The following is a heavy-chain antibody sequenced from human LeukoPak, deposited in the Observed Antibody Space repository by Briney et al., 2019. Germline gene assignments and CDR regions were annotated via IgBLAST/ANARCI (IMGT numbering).Heavy chain of an antibody. J-gene: IGHJ5*02. D-gene: IGHD3-22*01. CDR1: GFTFSNYA. CDR2: ISYDGNNK. V-gene: IGHV3-30*03. Sequence: GGSLRLSCAASGFTFSNYAMHWVRQAPGKGLEWAAVISYDGNNKYYPDSVRGRFTISRDNSKKTLYLQMNSLRAEDTAVYHCAREYYYDRSGYYGWFDPWGQGTLVTVSP. CDR3: AREYYYDRSGYYGWFDP.